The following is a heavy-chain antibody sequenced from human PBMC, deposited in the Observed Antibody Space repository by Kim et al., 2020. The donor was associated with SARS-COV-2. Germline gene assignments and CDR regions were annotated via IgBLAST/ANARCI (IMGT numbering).Heavy chain of an antibody. D-gene: IGHD1-7*01. J-gene: IGHJ4*02. V-gene: IGHV3-15*01. CDR2: IKSRADGGAA. CDR1: GFIFSKAW. CDR3: WNYGAG. Sequence: GGSLRLSCAASGFIFSKAWMSWVRQAPGKGLEWVGRIKSRADGGAADYVAPVRGRFIISRDDSKNMTFLQMNSLKTEDTAVYYCWNYGAGWGQGTLVTVSS.